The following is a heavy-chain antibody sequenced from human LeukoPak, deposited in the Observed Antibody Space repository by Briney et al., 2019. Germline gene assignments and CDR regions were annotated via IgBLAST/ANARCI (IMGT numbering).Heavy chain of an antibody. CDR3: ATLYVDIVATQWY. CDR1: GFTFSSYA. CDR2: ISGSGGST. V-gene: IGHV3-23*01. D-gene: IGHD5-12*01. Sequence: PGGSLRLSCAASGFTFSSYAMSWVRQAPGKGLEWVSAISGSGGSTYYADSVKGRLTISRDNSKNTLYLQMNSLRAEDTAVYYCATLYVDIVATQWYWGQGTLVTVSS. J-gene: IGHJ4*02.